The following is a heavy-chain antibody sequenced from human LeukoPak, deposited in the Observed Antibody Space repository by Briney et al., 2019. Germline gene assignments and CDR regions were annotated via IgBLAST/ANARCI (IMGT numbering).Heavy chain of an antibody. V-gene: IGHV3-11*03. CDR2: ISSSSTYT. CDR1: GFTFSDYY. D-gene: IGHD2-2*01. CDR3: ARSLRRDCDSTSCWAALDI. Sequence: GGSLRLSCAASGFTFSDYYTSWIRQAPGKGVEWGSYISSSSTYTNYADSVKGRFTISRDNAKNSLYLQMNSLRAEDTAVYYCARSLRRDCDSTSCWAALDIWGQGTMVTVSS. J-gene: IGHJ3*02.